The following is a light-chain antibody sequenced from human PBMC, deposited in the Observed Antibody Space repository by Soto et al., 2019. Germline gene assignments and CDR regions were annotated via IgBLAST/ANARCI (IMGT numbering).Light chain of an antibody. V-gene: IGKV1-5*03. J-gene: IGKJ1*01. CDR2: KAT. CDR3: QQYNSYSWT. Sequence: DIQMTQSPSTLSASVGDRVTITCRASQSISNWLAWYQQKPGKAPKLLIYKATSLEGGVPSRFSGSGSGTEFTLTISCLQPDDFATYYCQQYNSYSWTVGQGPKVEIK. CDR1: QSISNW.